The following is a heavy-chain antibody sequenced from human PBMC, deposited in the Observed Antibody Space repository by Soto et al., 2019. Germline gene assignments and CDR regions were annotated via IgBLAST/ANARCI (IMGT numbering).Heavy chain of an antibody. Sequence: QVQLVQSGAEVKKPGASVKVSCKASGYTFTSYGISWVRQAPGQGLEWMGWISAYNGNTNYAQKLQGRVTMTTDTSTRTAYLELESLRSDDTGGYYWARDSRPADYWGQGTLVTVSS. CDR2: ISAYNGNT. J-gene: IGHJ4*02. CDR3: ARDSRPADY. V-gene: IGHV1-18*01. CDR1: GYTFTSYG.